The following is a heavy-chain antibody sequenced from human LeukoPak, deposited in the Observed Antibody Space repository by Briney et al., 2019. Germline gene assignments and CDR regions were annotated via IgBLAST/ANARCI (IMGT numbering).Heavy chain of an antibody. Sequence: GGSLRLSCAASGFTFSSYAMHWVRQAPGKGLEWVAVISYDGSNKYYADSVKGRFTISRDNSKNTLYLQMNSLRAEDTAVYYCARDGTSSSWYILAGSSGWYLDYWGQGTLVTVSS. V-gene: IGHV3-30*04. CDR1: GFTFSSYA. CDR2: ISYDGSNK. CDR3: ARDGTSSSWYILAGSSGWYLDY. J-gene: IGHJ4*02. D-gene: IGHD6-19*01.